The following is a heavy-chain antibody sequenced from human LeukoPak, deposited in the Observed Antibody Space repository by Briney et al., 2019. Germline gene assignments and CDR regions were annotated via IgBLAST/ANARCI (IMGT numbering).Heavy chain of an antibody. D-gene: IGHD6-19*01. V-gene: IGHV4-39*01. J-gene: IGHJ4*02. CDR1: GGSISSSSYY. CDR3: ARVVPMYSSDWYDDY. CDR2: IYYSGST. Sequence: PSETQSLTCTVSGGSISSSSYYWGWIRQPPGKGLEWIGTIYYSGSTYYNPSLKSRVTISVDTSKNQFSLKLSSVTAADTAVYYCARVVPMYSSDWYDDYWGQGTLVTVSS.